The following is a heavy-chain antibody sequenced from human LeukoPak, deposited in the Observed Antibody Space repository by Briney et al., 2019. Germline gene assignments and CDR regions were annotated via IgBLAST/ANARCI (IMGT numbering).Heavy chain of an antibody. CDR3: ATSDFWSGYSFDY. V-gene: IGHV4-59*01. Sequence: SETLSLTCTVSGGSISSYYWSWIRQPPGKGLECIGYIYYSGSTNYNPSLKSRVTLSVDTSKNQFSLKLSSVTAADTAAYYCATSDFWSGYSFDYWGQGTLVTVSS. CDR2: IYYSGST. D-gene: IGHD3-3*01. J-gene: IGHJ4*02. CDR1: GGSISSYY.